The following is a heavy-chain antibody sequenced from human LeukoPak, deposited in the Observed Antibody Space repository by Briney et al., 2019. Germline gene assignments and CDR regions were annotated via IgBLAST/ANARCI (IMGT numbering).Heavy chain of an antibody. CDR3: ATEFYRNGYNY. Sequence: PGGSLRLSCAASGFTFSSAWMTWVRQTPGKGLEWVGHIKSRTDGGTTDYAAPVKGRFTVSRDDSKNTVYLQMNSLKTEDSAVYYCATEFYRNGYNYWGQRTLVTVSS. D-gene: IGHD5-24*01. V-gene: IGHV3-15*01. CDR2: IKSRTDGGTT. CDR1: GFTFSSAW. J-gene: IGHJ4*02.